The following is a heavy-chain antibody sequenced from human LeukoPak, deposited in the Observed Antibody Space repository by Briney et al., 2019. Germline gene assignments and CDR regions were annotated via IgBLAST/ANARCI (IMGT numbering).Heavy chain of an antibody. CDR3: AKDQSLASGRVVDWFDP. J-gene: IGHJ5*02. D-gene: IGHD3-10*01. Sequence: GGSLRLSCAASGFTFSSYAMSWVRQAPGKGLEWVSAISGSGGSTYYADSVKGRFTISRDNSKNTLYLQMNSLRAEDTAVYYCAKDQSLASGRVVDWFDPWGQGTLVTVSS. V-gene: IGHV3-23*01. CDR2: ISGSGGST. CDR1: GFTFSSYA.